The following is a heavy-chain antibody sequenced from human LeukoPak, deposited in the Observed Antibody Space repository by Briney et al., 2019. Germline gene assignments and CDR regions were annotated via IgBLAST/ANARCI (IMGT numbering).Heavy chain of an antibody. V-gene: IGHV3-48*04. CDR1: GFTFSSYS. CDR3: AELGITMIGGV. J-gene: IGHJ6*04. Sequence: GGSLRLSCAASGFTFSSYSMSWVRQAPGKGLEWVSYISSSGSTIYYADSVKGRFTISRDNAKNPLYLQMNSLRAEDTAVYYCAELGITMIGGVWGKGTTVTISS. D-gene: IGHD3-10*02. CDR2: ISSSGSTI.